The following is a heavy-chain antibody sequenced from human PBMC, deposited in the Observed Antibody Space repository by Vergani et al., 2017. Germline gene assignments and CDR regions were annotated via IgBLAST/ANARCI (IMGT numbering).Heavy chain of an antibody. J-gene: IGHJ6*02. CDR1: GFTVSSNY. V-gene: IGHV3-53*01. Sequence: EVQLVESGGGLIQPGGSLRLSCAASGFTVSSNYMSWVRQAPGKGLEWVSVIYSSGSTYYADSVKGRFTISRDNSKNTLYLQMNSLRAEDTAVYYCARVPYYYYGMDVWGQGTTVTVSS. CDR3: ARVPYYYYGMDV. CDR2: IYSSGST.